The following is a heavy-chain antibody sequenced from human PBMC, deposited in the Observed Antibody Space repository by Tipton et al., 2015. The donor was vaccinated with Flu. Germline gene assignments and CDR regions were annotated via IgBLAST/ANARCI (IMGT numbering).Heavy chain of an antibody. V-gene: IGHV3-23*01. J-gene: IGHJ4*02. D-gene: IGHD3-16*01. Sequence: SLRLSCAASGFTFNNYAMTWVRQAPGKGLEWVSAISGSGDTTYYADSVKGRFTISRDNSVNTLYLQMDSLRVEDTATYYCARRGSDGYNLFFDKWGQGVLVTVAS. CDR1: GFTFNNYA. CDR2: ISGSGDTT. CDR3: ARRGSDGYNLFFDK.